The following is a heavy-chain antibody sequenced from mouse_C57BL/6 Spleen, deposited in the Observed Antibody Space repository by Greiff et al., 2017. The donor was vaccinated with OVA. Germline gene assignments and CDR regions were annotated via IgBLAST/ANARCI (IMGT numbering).Heavy chain of an antibody. D-gene: IGHD1-2*01. CDR2: IRNKANGYTT. J-gene: IGHJ1*03. Sequence: DVMLVESGGGLVQPGGSLSLSCAASGFTFTDYYMSWVRQPPGKALEWLGFIRNKANGYTTEYSASVKGRFTISRDNSQSILYLQMNALRAEDSATYYCARFTTAWYFDVWGTGTTVTVSS. CDR1: GFTFTDYY. CDR3: ARFTTAWYFDV. V-gene: IGHV7-3*01.